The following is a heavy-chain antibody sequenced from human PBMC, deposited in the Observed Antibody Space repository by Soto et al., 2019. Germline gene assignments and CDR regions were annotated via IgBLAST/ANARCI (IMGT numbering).Heavy chain of an antibody. CDR2: VSGSGDST. CDR1: GFTFSSYA. D-gene: IGHD3-22*01. V-gene: IGHV3-23*01. Sequence: GGSLRLSCATSGFTFSSYAMSWVRQAPGKGLEWVSTVSGSGDSTYYADSVKGRFTISRDNSRNTLFLQMNSLRAEDTAVYYCAKRHHYDSSAYFDCWGQGTLVTVSS. CDR3: AKRHHYDSSAYFDC. J-gene: IGHJ4*02.